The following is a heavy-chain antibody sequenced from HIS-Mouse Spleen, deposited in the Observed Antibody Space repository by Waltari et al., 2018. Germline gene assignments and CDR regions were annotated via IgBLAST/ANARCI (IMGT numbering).Heavy chain of an antibody. CDR1: GGSISSYY. D-gene: IGHD6-13*01. J-gene: IGHJ4*02. V-gene: IGHV4-59*08. Sequence: QVQLQESGPGLVKPSETLSLTCTVSGGSISSYYWSWIRQPPGKGLEWIGYIYYSGSTTSNPSLKSRVTISVDTSKNQFSLKLSSVAAADTAVYYCARQGIAAAGFDYWGQGTLVTVSS. CDR3: ARQGIAAAGFDY. CDR2: IYYSGST.